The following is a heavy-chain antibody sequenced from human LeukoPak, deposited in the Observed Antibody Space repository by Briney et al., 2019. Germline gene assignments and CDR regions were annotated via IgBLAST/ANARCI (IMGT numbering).Heavy chain of an antibody. D-gene: IGHD6-13*01. CDR3: ARVRKRSVIAEAGTRDNWFDP. V-gene: IGHV1-18*01. CDR1: GYTFTSYG. Sequence: ASVKVSCKASGYTFTSYGISWVRQAPGQGLEWMGWISAYNGNTNYAQKLQGRVTMTTDTPTSTAYMELRSLRSDDTAVYYCARVRKRSVIAEAGTRDNWFDPWGQGTLVTVSS. CDR2: ISAYNGNT. J-gene: IGHJ5*02.